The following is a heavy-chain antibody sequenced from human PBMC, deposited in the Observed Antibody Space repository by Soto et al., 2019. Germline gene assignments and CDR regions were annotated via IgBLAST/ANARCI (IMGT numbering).Heavy chain of an antibody. CDR1: GGSISSGGYY. CDR3: ARESGGYDPYNWFDP. V-gene: IGHV4-31*03. CDR2: IYYSGST. J-gene: IGHJ5*02. Sequence: SQTLSLTCTVSGGSISSGGYYWSWIRQHPGKGLEWIGYIYYSGSTYYNPSLKSRVTISVDTSKNQFSLKLSSVTAADTAVYYCARESGGYDPYNWFDPWGQGTLVTVS. D-gene: IGHD5-12*01.